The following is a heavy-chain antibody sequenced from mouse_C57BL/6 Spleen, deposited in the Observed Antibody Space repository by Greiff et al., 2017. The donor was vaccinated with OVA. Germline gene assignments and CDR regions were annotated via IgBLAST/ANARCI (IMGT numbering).Heavy chain of an antibody. CDR2: IYPGDGDT. CDR3: ARGGWDYWYFDV. J-gene: IGHJ1*03. Sequence: VQLQQSGAELVKPGASVKISCKASGYAFSSYWMNWVKQRPGKGLEWIGQIYPGDGDTNYNGKFKGKATLTADKSSSTAYMQLSSLTSEDSAVYFCARGGWDYWYFDVWGTGTTVTVSS. D-gene: IGHD4-1*01. CDR1: GYAFSSYW. V-gene: IGHV1-80*01.